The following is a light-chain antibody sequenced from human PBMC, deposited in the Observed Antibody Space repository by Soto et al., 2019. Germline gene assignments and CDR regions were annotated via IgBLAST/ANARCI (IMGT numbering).Light chain of an antibody. J-gene: IGLJ2*01. CDR3: GTWDSSLTAVV. CDR2: DNN. CDR1: SSNIGNNY. V-gene: IGLV1-51*01. Sequence: QSVLTQPPSVSAAPGQKVTIACSGSSSNIGNNYVSWYQQLPGTAPKLLIYDNNQRPSGIPDRFSCSKSATSATLGITGLQTRDEADYYCGTWDSSLTAVVFGGGTQLTVL.